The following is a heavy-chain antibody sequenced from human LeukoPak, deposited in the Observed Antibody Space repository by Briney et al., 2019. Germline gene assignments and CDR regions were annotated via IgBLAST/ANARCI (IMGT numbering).Heavy chain of an antibody. CDR1: GGSISSGSYY. V-gene: IGHV4-61*02. J-gene: IGHJ6*04. D-gene: IGHD2-2*01. CDR3: ARVRACSSITCSPPDV. Sequence: SETLSLTCTVSGGSISSGSYYWSWIRQPAGKGLEWIGRIYTSGSTNYNPSLKSRVTISVDTSKNQFSLKLSSVTAADTAVYYCARVRACSSITCSPPDVWGKGTTVTVSS. CDR2: IYTSGST.